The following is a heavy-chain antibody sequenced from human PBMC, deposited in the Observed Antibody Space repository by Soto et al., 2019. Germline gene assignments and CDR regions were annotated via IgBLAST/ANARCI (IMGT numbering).Heavy chain of an antibody. J-gene: IGHJ4*02. CDR1: GYTLTELS. D-gene: IGHD6-13*01. CDR2: FDPEDGET. CDR3: AIEHLDIAAADDPYFDY. V-gene: IGHV1-24*01. Sequence: ASVKVSCKVSGYTLTELSMHWVRQAPGKGLEWMGGFDPEDGETIYAQKFQGRVTMTEDTSTDTAYMELSSLRSEDTAVYYCAIEHLDIAAADDPYFDYWGQGTLVTVSS.